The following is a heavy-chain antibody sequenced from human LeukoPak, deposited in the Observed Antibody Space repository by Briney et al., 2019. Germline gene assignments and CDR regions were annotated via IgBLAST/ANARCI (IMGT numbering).Heavy chain of an antibody. CDR2: IWYDGTNN. D-gene: IGHD1-1*01. V-gene: IGHV3-30*02. J-gene: IGHJ6*02. CDR3: AKRQLRNDNYYYYYGMDV. CDR1: GFTFSSYG. Sequence: PGGSLRLSCAASGFTFSSYGMHWVRQAPGKGLEWVASIWYDGTNNYYADSVKGRFTISRDNSKNTLYLQMNSLRAEDTAVYYCAKRQLRNDNYYYYYGMDVWGQGTTVTVSS.